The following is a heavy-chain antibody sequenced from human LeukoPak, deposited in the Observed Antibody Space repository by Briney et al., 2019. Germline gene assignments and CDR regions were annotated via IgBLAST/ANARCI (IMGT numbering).Heavy chain of an antibody. D-gene: IGHD2-2*01. J-gene: IGHJ4*02. CDR1: GYTFTGYF. CDR3: ASSIVYCGSTSCYFN. CDR2: INPNSGGT. Sequence: ASVKVSCEASGYTFTGYFMHWVRQAPGQGLEWMGWINPNSGGTNYAQKFQGRVTMTRDMSISTAYMELSRLRSDDTAVYYCASSIVYCGSTSCYFNWGQGTLVTVSS. V-gene: IGHV1-2*02.